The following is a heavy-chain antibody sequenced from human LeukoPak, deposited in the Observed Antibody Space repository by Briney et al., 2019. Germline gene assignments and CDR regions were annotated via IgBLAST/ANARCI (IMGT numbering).Heavy chain of an antibody. Sequence: SETLSLTCAVYGGSFSGYYWSWIRQPPGKGLEWIGEINHSGSTNYNPSLKSRVTISVDTSKNQFSLKLSSVTAADTAVYYCARVVCSSTSCYAWGYYYYYYMDVWGKGTTVTVSS. CDR3: ARVVCSSTSCYAWGYYYYYYMDV. D-gene: IGHD2-2*01. CDR2: INHSGST. J-gene: IGHJ6*03. CDR1: GGSFSGYY. V-gene: IGHV4-34*01.